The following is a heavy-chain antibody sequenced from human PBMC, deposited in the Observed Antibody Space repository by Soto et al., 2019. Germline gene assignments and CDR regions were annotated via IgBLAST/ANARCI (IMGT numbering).Heavy chain of an antibody. V-gene: IGHV3-74*01. Sequence: PGGAPRHSSATPGFTLRSHRVHLVPPAPGKGGGWVSRINSDGSSTSYADSVKGRFTISRDNAKNTLYLQMNSLRAEDTAVYYCARDTFPGYSSGWPYYYYGMDVWGQGTTVTVSS. CDR3: ARDTFPGYSSGWPYYYYGMDV. D-gene: IGHD6-19*01. J-gene: IGHJ6*02. CDR1: GFTLRSHR. CDR2: INSDGSST.